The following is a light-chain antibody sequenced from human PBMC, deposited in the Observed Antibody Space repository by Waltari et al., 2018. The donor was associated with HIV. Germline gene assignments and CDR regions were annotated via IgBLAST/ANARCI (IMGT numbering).Light chain of an antibody. J-gene: IGLJ3*02. CDR3: QSYDNSLSGSL. CDR2: GNN. V-gene: IGLV1-40*01. Sequence: QSVLTQPPSVSGAPGQRVTIPCTGSSPNIGAGYDVHWYQQFPGTAPKLLIYGNNNRPSGVPDRFSGSKSGTSASLAITGLQAEDETDYYCQSYDNSLSGSLFGGGTKLTVL. CDR1: SPNIGAGYD.